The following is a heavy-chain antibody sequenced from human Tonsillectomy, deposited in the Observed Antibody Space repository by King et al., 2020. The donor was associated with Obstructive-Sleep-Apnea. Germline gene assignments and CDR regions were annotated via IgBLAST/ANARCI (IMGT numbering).Heavy chain of an antibody. D-gene: IGHD3-22*01. CDR3: ALSAYYYDSSGYYPAD. CDR2: IFSNDEK. CDR1: GFSLSNARMG. V-gene: IGHV2-26*01. Sequence: TLKESGPVLVKPTETLTLTCTVSGFSLSNARMGVSWIRQPPGKALEWLAHIFSNDEKSYSTSLKSRLTLSKDTSKSQVVLTIPNMDPVDTATYYCALSAYYYDSSGYYPADWGQGTLVTVSS. J-gene: IGHJ4*02.